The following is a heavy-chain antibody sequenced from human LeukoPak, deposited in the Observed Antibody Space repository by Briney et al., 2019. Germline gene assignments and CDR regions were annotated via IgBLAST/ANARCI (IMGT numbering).Heavy chain of an antibody. CDR1: GSTFSNDW. CDR3: ARAVGATTYGNFEY. CDR2: INSDGSRT. V-gene: IGHV3-74*01. Sequence: PGGSLRLSCAASGSTFSNDWMHWVRQAPGKGLVWVSRINSDGSRTSYADSVKGRFTISRDNARNTLYVQLNSLRAEDTAVYYCARAVGATTYGNFEYWGQGTLVTVSS. J-gene: IGHJ4*02. D-gene: IGHD1-26*01.